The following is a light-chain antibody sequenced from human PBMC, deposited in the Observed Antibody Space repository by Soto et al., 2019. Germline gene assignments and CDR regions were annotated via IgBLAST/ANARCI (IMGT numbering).Light chain of an antibody. CDR2: KAS. CDR3: QQYNSYST. CDR1: QSISSW. V-gene: IGKV1-5*03. Sequence: DIQMTQSPSTLSASVGDRVTITCRASQSISSWLAWYQQKPGKAPKLLIYKASSLESGVPSRFSGSGSGTEFTLTISSLQPDDLANYDCQQYNSYSTCGQGTMVEIK. J-gene: IGKJ1*01.